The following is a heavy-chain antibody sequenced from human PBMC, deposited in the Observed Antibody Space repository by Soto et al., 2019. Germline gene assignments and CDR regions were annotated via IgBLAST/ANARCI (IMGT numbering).Heavy chain of an antibody. D-gene: IGHD2-8*02. Sequence: GGALRLSFAASGFICSSYDMSWVRQAPGRGLEWVSTILVDGRTFYVDSVKGRFTISRDSSQNTVYLQMNSLTVGDTALYYCAKATATGGGAFDICGQGTMVTVSS. CDR3: AKATATGGGAFDI. CDR2: ILVDGRT. CDR1: GFICSSYD. J-gene: IGHJ3*02. V-gene: IGHV3-23*01.